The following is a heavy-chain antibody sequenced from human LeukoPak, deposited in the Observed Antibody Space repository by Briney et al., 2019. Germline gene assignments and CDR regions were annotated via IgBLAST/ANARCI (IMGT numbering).Heavy chain of an antibody. J-gene: IGHJ4*02. Sequence: PSETLSLTCTVSGYSISSGYYWGWIRQPPGKGLEWIGSIYHSGSTYYNPSLKSRVTISVDTSKNQFSLKLSSVTAADTAVYYCARLNRYYDFWSGFDYWGQGTLVTVPS. V-gene: IGHV4-38-2*02. CDR1: GYSISSGYY. CDR2: IYHSGST. CDR3: ARLNRYYDFWSGFDY. D-gene: IGHD3-3*01.